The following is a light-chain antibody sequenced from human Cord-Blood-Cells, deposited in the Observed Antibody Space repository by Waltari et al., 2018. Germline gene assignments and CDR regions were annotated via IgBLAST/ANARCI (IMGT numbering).Light chain of an antibody. V-gene: IGKV3-20*01. CDR1: QCVSSSH. CDR3: QQYGSSPYT. J-gene: IGKJ2*01. CDR2: GAS. Sequence: ELGLTQLPGTLSLSSGARATLSCRASQCVSSSHLAWYQQKPGQARRLLIYGASSRATGIPDRCSGSGSGTDFTLTISRLEPEECAVYDCQQYGSSPYTFGQGTKLEIK.